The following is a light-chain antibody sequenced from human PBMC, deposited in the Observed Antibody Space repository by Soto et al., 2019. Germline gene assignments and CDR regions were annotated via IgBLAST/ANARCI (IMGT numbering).Light chain of an antibody. V-gene: IGKV1-5*01. Sequence: DIQMTQSPSTLSGSVGDRVTITCRASQTISSWLAWYQQKPGKAHKLLIYAAYSLQSGVQSRFSGSGSGTEFTLTIRSLQSEDFAVYYCKQYNDNWPTFGQGTKVDIK. J-gene: IGKJ1*01. CDR2: AAY. CDR3: KQYNDNWPT. CDR1: QTISSW.